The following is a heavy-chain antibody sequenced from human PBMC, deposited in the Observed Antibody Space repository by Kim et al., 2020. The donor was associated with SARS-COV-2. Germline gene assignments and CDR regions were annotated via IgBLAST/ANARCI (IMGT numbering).Heavy chain of an antibody. J-gene: IGHJ4*02. Sequence: SGPTLVNPTQTLTLTCTFSGFSLSTSGVGVGWIRQPPGKALQWLALIYWDDDKRYSPSLKSRLTITKDTSKNQVDLTMTNMDPVDTATYYCAHRRGSWLGPYLDYWGQGTLVTVSS. CDR1: GFSLSTSGVG. D-gene: IGHD6-13*01. CDR3: AHRRGSWLGPYLDY. CDR2: IYWDDDK. V-gene: IGHV2-5*02.